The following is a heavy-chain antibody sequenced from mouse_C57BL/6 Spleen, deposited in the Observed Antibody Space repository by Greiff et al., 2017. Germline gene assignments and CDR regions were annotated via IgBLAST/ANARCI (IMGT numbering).Heavy chain of an antibody. CDR1: GYSFTGYF. D-gene: IGHD1-1*01. V-gene: IGHV1-20*01. CDR3: ARTGSSYFDY. CDR2: INPYNGDT. J-gene: IGHJ2*01. Sequence: EVQRVESGPELVKPGDSVKISCKASGYSFTGYFMNWVMQSHGKSLEWIGRINPYNGDTFYNQKFKGKATLTVDKSSSTAHMELRSLTSEDSAVYYCARTGSSYFDYWGQGTTLTVSS.